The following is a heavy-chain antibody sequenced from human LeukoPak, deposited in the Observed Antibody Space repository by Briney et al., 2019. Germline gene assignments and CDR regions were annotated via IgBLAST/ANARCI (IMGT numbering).Heavy chain of an antibody. J-gene: IGHJ3*02. D-gene: IGHD6-19*01. CDR1: GFSFKDTG. CDR3: ARSRTGYSSGWYYAFDI. Sequence: GSLRLSCAASGFSFKDTGMHWVRQAPGKGPEWLTIIWFDGSTKYYADSVKGRFTVSRDNSKNTLYLQMNSLRAEDTAVYYCARSRTGYSSGWYYAFDIWGQGTMVTVSS. CDR2: IWFDGSTK. V-gene: IGHV3-33*01.